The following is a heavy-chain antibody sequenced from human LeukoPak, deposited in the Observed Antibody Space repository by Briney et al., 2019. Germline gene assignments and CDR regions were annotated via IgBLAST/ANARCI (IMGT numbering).Heavy chain of an antibody. CDR1: GFTFSSYW. CDR2: IKQDGSEK. V-gene: IGHV3-7*03. J-gene: IGHJ4*02. Sequence: PGGSLRLSCAASGFTFSSYWMSWVRQAPGKGLEWVANIKQDGSEKYYVDSVKGRFTISRDNAKNSLYLQMNSLRAEDTAVYYCAKENPVGGTNYFDYWGQGTLVTVPS. CDR3: AKENPVGGTNYFDY. D-gene: IGHD1-26*01.